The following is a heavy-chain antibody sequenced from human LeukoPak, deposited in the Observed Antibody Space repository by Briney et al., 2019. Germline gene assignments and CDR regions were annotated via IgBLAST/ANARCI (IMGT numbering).Heavy chain of an antibody. CDR2: ISTDGVGT. Sequence: GGSLRLSCAASGFTFSSYDMNWVRQAPGKGLEWVSSISTDGVGTTYADFVKGRCTVSRDSSTNTLYLQMNILRADDTAIYYCTKVLRTWYFDLWGRGALVTVSS. V-gene: IGHV3-23*01. J-gene: IGHJ2*01. CDR1: GFTFSSYD. CDR3: TKVLRTWYFDL.